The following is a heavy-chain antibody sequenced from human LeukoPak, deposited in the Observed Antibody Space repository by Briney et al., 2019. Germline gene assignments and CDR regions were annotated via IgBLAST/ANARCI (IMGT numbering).Heavy chain of an antibody. CDR2: ISSSSSII. J-gene: IGHJ4*02. CDR1: GFTFSSYS. CDR3: ARDLVVGTTKRDY. D-gene: IGHD1-26*01. Sequence: GGSLRLSCAASGFTFSSYSMNWVRQAPGKGLEWVSYISSSSSIIYYADSVKGRFTIPRDNAKNSLYLQMNSLRDEDTAVYYCARDLVVGTTKRDYWGQGTLVTVSS. V-gene: IGHV3-48*02.